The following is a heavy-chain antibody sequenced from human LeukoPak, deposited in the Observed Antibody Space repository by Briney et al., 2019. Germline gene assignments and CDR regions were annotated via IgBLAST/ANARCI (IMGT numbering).Heavy chain of an antibody. CDR3: ARGSSGWYSNLIDY. CDR2: IYHSGST. D-gene: IGHD6-19*01. J-gene: IGHJ4*02. Sequence: SETLSLTCTVSGYSISSTYYWGWIRQPPGKGLEWIGSIYHSGSTYYNPSLKSRVTISVDTSKNQFSLRLSSVTAADTAVYYCARGSSGWYSNLIDYWGQGTLVTVSS. V-gene: IGHV4-38-2*02. CDR1: GYSISSTYY.